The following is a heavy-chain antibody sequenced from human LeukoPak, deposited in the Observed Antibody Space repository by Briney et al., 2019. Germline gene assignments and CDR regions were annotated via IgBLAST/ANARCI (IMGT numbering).Heavy chain of an antibody. CDR3: ARDLGYCSSTSCYVYYYYGMDV. D-gene: IGHD2-2*01. J-gene: IGHJ6*02. CDR2: IWYDGSNK. CDR1: GFTFSSYG. Sequence: AGGSLRLSCAASGFTFSSYGMHWVRQAPGKGLEWVAVIWYDGSNKYYADSVKGRFTISRDNSKNTLYLQMNSLRAEDTAVYYCARDLGYCSSTSCYVYYYYGMDVWGQGTTVTVSS. V-gene: IGHV3-33*01.